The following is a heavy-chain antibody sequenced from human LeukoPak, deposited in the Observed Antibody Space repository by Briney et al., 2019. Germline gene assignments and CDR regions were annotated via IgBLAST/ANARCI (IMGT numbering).Heavy chain of an antibody. V-gene: IGHV4-4*02. J-gene: IGHJ4*02. CDR2: VYHSGST. CDR3: ARANYEGVFDY. D-gene: IGHD1-7*01. CDR1: GGSISSNNW. Sequence: PSGTLSLTCAVSGGSISSNNWWSWVRQPPGKGLEWIGEVYHSGSTNYNPSLHSRVTISVDKSKNQFSLKLNSLTAADTAVYYCARANYEGVFDYWGQGTLVTVSS.